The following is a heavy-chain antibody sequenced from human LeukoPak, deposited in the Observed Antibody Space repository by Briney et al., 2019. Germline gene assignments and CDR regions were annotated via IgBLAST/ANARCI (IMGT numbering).Heavy chain of an antibody. CDR1: GYTFTSYG. CDR3: ARGSFNIVVVTAIGDWYFDL. Sequence: ASVKVSCKASGYTFTSYGISRVRQAPGQGLEWMGWISAYNGNTNYAQKLQGRVTITRDTSASTAYMELSSLRSEDTAVYYCARGSFNIVVVTAIGDWYFDLWGRGTLVTVSS. V-gene: IGHV1-18*01. CDR2: ISAYNGNT. D-gene: IGHD2-21*02. J-gene: IGHJ2*01.